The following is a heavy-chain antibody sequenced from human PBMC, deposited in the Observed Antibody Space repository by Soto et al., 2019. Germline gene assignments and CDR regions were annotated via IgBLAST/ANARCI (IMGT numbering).Heavy chain of an antibody. CDR1: GGSISSGGYY. V-gene: IGHV4-31*03. D-gene: IGHD3-16*01. CDR2: IYYSGST. J-gene: IGHJ4*02. CDR3: ARVRRRDDSYYFDY. Sequence: LSLTCTVSGGSISSGGYYWSWIRQHPGKGLEWIGYIYYSGSTYYNPSLKSRVTISVDTSKNQFSLKLSSVTAADTAVYYCARVRRRDDSYYFDYWGQGTLVTVSS.